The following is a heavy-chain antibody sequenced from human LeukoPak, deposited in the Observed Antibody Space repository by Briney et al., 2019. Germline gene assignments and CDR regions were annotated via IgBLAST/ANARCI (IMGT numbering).Heavy chain of an antibody. D-gene: IGHD5-24*01. Sequence: PSETLSLTCTVSGGSISSYYWGWIRQPPGKGLEWIGYIYYSGSTNYNPSLKSRVTISVDTSKNQFSLKLSSVTAADTAVYYCARGNVEMVSPVDYYYYYYKDVWGKGTTVTISS. J-gene: IGHJ6*03. CDR1: GGSISSYY. V-gene: IGHV4-59*01. CDR2: IYYSGST. CDR3: ARGNVEMVSPVDYYYYYYKDV.